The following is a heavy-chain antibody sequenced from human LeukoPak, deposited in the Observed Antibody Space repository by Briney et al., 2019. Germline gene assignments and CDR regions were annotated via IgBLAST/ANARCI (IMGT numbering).Heavy chain of an antibody. J-gene: IGHJ4*02. D-gene: IGHD2-15*01. V-gene: IGHV5-51*01. CDR3: ARHRKDIGFDS. CDR2: IYPDDSDT. CDR1: GXSFSSYC. Sequence: GESLKISFQGSGXSFSSYCIGWVRQMPGKGLEWMGIIYPDDSDTRYSPSFRGQVTISADKSISTAYLQWTSLKASDTAMYYCARHRKDIGFDSWGQGTLVTVSS.